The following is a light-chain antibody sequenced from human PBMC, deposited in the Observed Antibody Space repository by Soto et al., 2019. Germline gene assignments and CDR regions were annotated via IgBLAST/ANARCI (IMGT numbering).Light chain of an antibody. CDR3: QQYSTYPSLT. Sequence: LTQSPGTLSLSPGERVTISCRASQGIGNALGWYQQKPGKPPKVLIYGASNLQSGVPSRFSGSGSGTEFTLTISSLQPDDFATYFCQQYSTYPSLTFGGGTKVDIK. J-gene: IGKJ4*01. CDR2: GAS. V-gene: IGKV1-13*02. CDR1: QGIGNA.